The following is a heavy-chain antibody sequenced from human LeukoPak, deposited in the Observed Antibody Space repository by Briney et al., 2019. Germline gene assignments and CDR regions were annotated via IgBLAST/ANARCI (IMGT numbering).Heavy chain of an antibody. V-gene: IGHV1-69*04. D-gene: IGHD3-22*01. CDR2: IIPILGTA. Sequence: ASVKVSCKASGGIFSSYAISWVRQAPGQGLEWMGRIIPILGTANYAQKFQGRVTITADKSTSTAYMELSSLRSEDTAVYYCARDLFFDSSGYDYWGQGTLVTVSS. CDR1: GGIFSSYA. CDR3: ARDLFFDSSGYDY. J-gene: IGHJ4*02.